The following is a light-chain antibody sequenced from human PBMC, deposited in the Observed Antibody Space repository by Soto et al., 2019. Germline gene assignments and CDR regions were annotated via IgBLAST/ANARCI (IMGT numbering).Light chain of an antibody. CDR2: AAS. J-gene: IGKJ2*01. V-gene: IGKV1-39*01. CDR3: QQSYSTAHT. Sequence: DIQMTQSPSSLSASVGDRVTITCRASQSINIYLNWYQQKPGRAPKLVIKAASRLQSGVPSRVSGSRSGTDFTLPISTLQPEDLATYCCQQSYSTAHTFCQGTNLEIK. CDR1: QSINIY.